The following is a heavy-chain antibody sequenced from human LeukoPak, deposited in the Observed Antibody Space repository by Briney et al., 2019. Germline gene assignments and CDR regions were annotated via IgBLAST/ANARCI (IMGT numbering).Heavy chain of an antibody. J-gene: IGHJ4*02. CDR3: ARPHGFGDPYYFDY. CDR1: GFSFSNHG. CDR2: LRFDGSNK. Sequence: GGSLRLSCAASGFSFSNHGMHWVRQAPGKGLEWVAFLRFDGSNKYYADSVKGRFTISRDNSKNTLYLQMNSLRAEDTAVFYCARPHGFGDPYYFDYWGQGTLITVSS. D-gene: IGHD3-10*01. V-gene: IGHV3-30*02.